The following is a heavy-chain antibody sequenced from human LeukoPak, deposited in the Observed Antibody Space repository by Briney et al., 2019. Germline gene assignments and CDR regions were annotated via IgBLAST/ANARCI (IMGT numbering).Heavy chain of an antibody. D-gene: IGHD7-27*01. J-gene: IGHJ3*02. CDR1: GDSINNNNYY. Sequence: SETLSLTCTVSGDSINNNNYYWGWIRQPPGEGLEWIGNIYYSGNTYYNPSLKSRVTISVDTSKNQFSLKLSSVTAADTAVYYCARETGEYAFDIWGQGTMVTVSS. V-gene: IGHV4-39*07. CDR3: ARETGEYAFDI. CDR2: IYYSGNT.